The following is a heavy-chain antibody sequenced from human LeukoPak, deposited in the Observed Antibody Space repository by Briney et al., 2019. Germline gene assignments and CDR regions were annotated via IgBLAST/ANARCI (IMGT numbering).Heavy chain of an antibody. D-gene: IGHD3-10*01. Sequence: GASVKVSCKASGYTFTGYYMHWVRQAPGQGLEWMGWISAYNGNTNYAQKLQGRVTMTTDTSTSTAYMELRSLRSDDTAVYYCARSLVKFGEADYWGQGTLVTVSS. V-gene: IGHV1-18*04. CDR2: ISAYNGNT. CDR3: ARSLVKFGEADY. CDR1: GYTFTGYY. J-gene: IGHJ4*02.